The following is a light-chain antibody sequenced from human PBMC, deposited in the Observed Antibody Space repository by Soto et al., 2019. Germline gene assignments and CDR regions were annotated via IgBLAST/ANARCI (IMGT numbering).Light chain of an antibody. CDR3: LQDYNFPYT. CDR1: QGIKND. Sequence: AIQMTQSPSSLSASVGDRVTVTCRASQGIKNDLAWYQQKPGKAPKLLIFAASSLQSGVPSRFSGSESGPDFSLTISSLQPEDFATYYSLQDYNFPYTFGQGTKLQI. V-gene: IGKV1-6*01. J-gene: IGKJ2*01. CDR2: AAS.